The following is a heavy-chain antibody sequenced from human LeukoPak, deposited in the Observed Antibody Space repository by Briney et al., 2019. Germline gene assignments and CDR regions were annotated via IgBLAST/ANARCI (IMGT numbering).Heavy chain of an antibody. CDR2: IYYSGST. J-gene: IGHJ5*02. D-gene: IGHD4-17*01. CDR1: GGSISSYY. CDR3: ARQTTVTGYGWFDP. V-gene: IGHV4-59*08. Sequence: SETLSLTCTVSGGSISSYYWSWIRQPPGKGLEWIGYIYYSGSTYYNPSLKSRVTISVDTSKNQFSLKLSSVTAADTAVYYCARQTTVTGYGWFDPWGQGTLVTVSS.